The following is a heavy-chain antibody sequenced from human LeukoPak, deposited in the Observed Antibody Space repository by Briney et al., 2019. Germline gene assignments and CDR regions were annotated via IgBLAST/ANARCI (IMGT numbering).Heavy chain of an antibody. CDR2: ISISSVDS. V-gene: IGHV3-23*01. CDR3: AKDRESFFAHCWFDL. Sequence: PGGSLRLSCAASGFTFSIYWRSWVRQAPGKGLEWVGDISISSVDSDYADSVKGRVSISRDESKNTLYLQMDRLSDDATAVYYCAKDRESFFAHCWFDLWGQGTLVTVSS. D-gene: IGHD3-3*01. J-gene: IGHJ5*02. CDR1: GFTFSIYW.